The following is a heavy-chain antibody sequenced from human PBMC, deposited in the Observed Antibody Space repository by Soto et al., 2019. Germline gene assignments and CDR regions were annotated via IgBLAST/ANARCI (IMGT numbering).Heavy chain of an antibody. V-gene: IGHV4-59*01. CDR2: IYWSGGT. Sequence: SETLSLTCTVSGGSISSFYWSWIRQPPGKGLEWIGYIYWSGGTNYNPSLRSRVSISVDTSKNQLSLKLSSVTPADTAVYFCAKSVAVPGAHMDYWGPGTQVTLSS. D-gene: IGHD6-19*01. CDR3: AKSVAVPGAHMDY. CDR1: GGSISSFY. J-gene: IGHJ4*02.